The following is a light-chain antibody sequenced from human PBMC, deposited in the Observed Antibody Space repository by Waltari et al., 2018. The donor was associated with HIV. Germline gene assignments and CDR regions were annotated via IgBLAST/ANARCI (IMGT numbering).Light chain of an antibody. CDR2: EVS. CDR1: SSDIGGYKY. Sequence: QSALTQPASVSGSPGQSITIYCTGTSSDIGGYKYVSWYQQQPCKAPKPMISEVSNRPSGVSNRFSGSKSGNTASLTISGLQAEDEADYYCSSYTTSSTWVFGGGTELTVL. J-gene: IGLJ3*02. CDR3: SSYTTSSTWV. V-gene: IGLV2-14*01.